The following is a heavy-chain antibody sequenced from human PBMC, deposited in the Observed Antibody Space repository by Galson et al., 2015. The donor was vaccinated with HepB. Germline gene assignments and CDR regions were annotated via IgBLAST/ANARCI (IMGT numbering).Heavy chain of an antibody. D-gene: IGHD1-26*01. CDR3: AHILKEYSASYAGY. Sequence: PALVKPTQTLTLTCTVSGFSLSDTRMGVSWIRQPPGKDLERLAHIFSNDDKSYNIFLKNRLTISKDTSKSQVVLTMTNMDPVDTATYYCAHILKEYSASYAGYWGQGTLVTVSS. CDR2: IFSNDDK. CDR1: GFSLSDTRMG. V-gene: IGHV2-26*01. J-gene: IGHJ4*02.